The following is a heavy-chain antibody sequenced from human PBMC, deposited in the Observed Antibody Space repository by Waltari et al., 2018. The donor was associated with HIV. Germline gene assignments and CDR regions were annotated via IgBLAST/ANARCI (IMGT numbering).Heavy chain of an antibody. CDR2: IKQEGSEK. V-gene: IGHV3-7*01. CDR3: ARDNWNDGLDI. D-gene: IGHD1-1*01. CDR1: GFSMSSYW. J-gene: IGHJ3*02. Sequence: VQLSESGGRLVLPGAPLILNGSATGFSMSSYWMIWFRQATGRGLEWVANIKQEGSEKYYVDSVKGRFTISRDNAKNSLYLQMNSLRAEYTAVYYCARDNWNDGLDIWGQGTMVTVSS.